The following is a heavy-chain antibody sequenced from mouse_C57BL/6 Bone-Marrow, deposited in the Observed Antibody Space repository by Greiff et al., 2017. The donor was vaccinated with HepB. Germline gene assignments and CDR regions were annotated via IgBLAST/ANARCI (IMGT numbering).Heavy chain of an antibody. J-gene: IGHJ4*01. CDR2: IWSGGST. CDR1: GFSLTSYG. Sequence: VKLQESGPGLVQPSQSLSITCTVSGFSLTSYGVHWVRQSPGKGLEWLGVIWSGGSTDYNAAFISRLSISKDNSKSQVFFKMNSLQADDTAIYYCARNPIYYYGSSYPYAMDYWGQGTSVTVSS. D-gene: IGHD1-1*01. CDR3: ARNPIYYYGSSYPYAMDY. V-gene: IGHV2-2*01.